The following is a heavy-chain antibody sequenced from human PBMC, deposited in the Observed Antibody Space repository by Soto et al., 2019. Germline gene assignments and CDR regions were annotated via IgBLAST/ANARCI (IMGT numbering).Heavy chain of an antibody. CDR1: GFTFSSYG. J-gene: IGHJ5*02. Sequence: QVQLVESGGGVVQPGRSLRLSCAASGFTFSSYGMHWVRQAPGKGLEWVAVIWYDGSNIYYADSVKGRFTISRDNSKNTLYLQMNSLRAEDTAVYSCARALNDDGDYSCWFYPWGEGTLVTVAS. CDR2: IWYDGSNI. V-gene: IGHV3-33*01. CDR3: ARALNDDGDYSCWFYP. D-gene: IGHD4-17*01.